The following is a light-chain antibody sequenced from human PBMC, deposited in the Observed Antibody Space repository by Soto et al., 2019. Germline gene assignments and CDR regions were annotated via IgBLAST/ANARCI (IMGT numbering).Light chain of an antibody. CDR1: SSNIGAGYD. CDR2: ANS. CDR3: QSFDSSLSGSI. J-gene: IGLJ2*01. Sequence: QPVLTQPPSVSGAPGQRVTISCTGSSSNIGAGYDVHWYQQLPGIAPKLLIYANSNRPSGVPDRFSGSNSGTSASLAITGLQAEDEADYYCQSFDSSLSGSIFGGGTKVTVL. V-gene: IGLV1-40*01.